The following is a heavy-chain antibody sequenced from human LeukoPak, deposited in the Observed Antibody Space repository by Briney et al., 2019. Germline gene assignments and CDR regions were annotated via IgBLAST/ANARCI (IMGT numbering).Heavy chain of an antibody. D-gene: IGHD2-15*01. CDR2: VSNSGRS. V-gene: IGHV4-61*05. J-gene: IGHJ4*02. CDR3: ARGYCSGGSCYVGTKDYFDY. Sequence: PSEALSLTCTVSGGSISSSSYYWGWIRQTPGKGLEWIGYVSNSGRSDYGPSLKSRVTMSIDTSKNQFSLKLSSVTAADTAVYYCARGYCSGGSCYVGTKDYFDYWGQGTLVTVSS. CDR1: GGSISSSSYY.